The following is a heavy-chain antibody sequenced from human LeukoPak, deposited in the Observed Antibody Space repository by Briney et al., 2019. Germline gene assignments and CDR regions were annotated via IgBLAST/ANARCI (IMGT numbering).Heavy chain of an antibody. Sequence: GGSLRLSRAASGFTFSRSAMHWVRQASGKGLVWVGRIRSKANSYATAHAASVKGRFTISRDDSKNTAYLQMNSLKTEDTAVYYCTRRSGYAYGAAFDIWGQGTIVTVTS. J-gene: IGHJ3*02. CDR2: IRSKANSYAT. CDR1: GFTFSRSA. D-gene: IGHD5-18*01. V-gene: IGHV3-73*01. CDR3: TRRSGYAYGAAFDI.